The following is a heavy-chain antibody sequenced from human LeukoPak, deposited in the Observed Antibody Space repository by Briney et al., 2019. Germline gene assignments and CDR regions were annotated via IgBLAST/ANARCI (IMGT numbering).Heavy chain of an antibody. CDR3: ATLGGKIGY. D-gene: IGHD4-23*01. CDR1: GFTFSSYS. CDR2: ISSSSSYI. V-gene: IGHV3-21*01. J-gene: IGHJ4*02. Sequence: GGSLRLSCAASGFTFSSYSMNWVRQAPGKGLEWVSSISSSSSYIYYADSVKGRFTISRDNAKNSLYLQMNSLGAEDTAVYYCATLGGKIGYWGQGTLVTVSS.